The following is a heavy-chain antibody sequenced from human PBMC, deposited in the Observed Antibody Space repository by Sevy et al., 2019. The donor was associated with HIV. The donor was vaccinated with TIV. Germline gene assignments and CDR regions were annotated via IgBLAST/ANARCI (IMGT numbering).Heavy chain of an antibody. D-gene: IGHD3-10*01. Sequence: GGSLRLSCEVFGFNFRNYWMSWVRQAPGKGLEWVANIKHDGSEQYYLDFVKGRFTVSRDNGKKSLYLKMTGLRVDDAAMYYCAREREEEDKSGAKFDYWGRGTLATVSS. V-gene: IGHV3-7*01. CDR2: IKHDGSEQ. J-gene: IGHJ4*02. CDR3: AREREEEDKSGAKFDY. CDR1: GFNFRNYW.